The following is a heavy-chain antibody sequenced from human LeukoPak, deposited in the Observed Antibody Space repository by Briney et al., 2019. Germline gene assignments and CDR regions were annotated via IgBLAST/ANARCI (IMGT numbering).Heavy chain of an antibody. J-gene: IGHJ4*02. D-gene: IGHD3-22*01. CDR3: ATGLHYYDSSGYSDY. Sequence: ASVKVSCKVSGYTLTELSMHWVRQAPGKGLEWMGGFDPEDGETIYAQKFQGRVTMTEDTSTDTAYMKLSSLRSEDTAVYYCATGLHYYDSSGYSDYWGQGTLVTVSS. V-gene: IGHV1-24*01. CDR2: FDPEDGET. CDR1: GYTLTELS.